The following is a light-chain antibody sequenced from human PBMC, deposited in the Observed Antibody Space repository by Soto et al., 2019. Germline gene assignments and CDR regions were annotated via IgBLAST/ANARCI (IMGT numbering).Light chain of an antibody. Sequence: ETMLTQSPATQSLSPGESATLSSPASQSVSSYLAWYQQKPGQAPRLLIYDASNRATGIPARFSGSGSGTDFTLTISSLEPEDFAVYYCQQRSNWPPWTFGQGTKVDI. CDR3: QQRSNWPPWT. J-gene: IGKJ1*01. CDR1: QSVSSY. V-gene: IGKV3-11*01. CDR2: DAS.